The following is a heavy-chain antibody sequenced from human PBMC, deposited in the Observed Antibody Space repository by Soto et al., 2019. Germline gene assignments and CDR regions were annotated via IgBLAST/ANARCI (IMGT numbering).Heavy chain of an antibody. V-gene: IGHV1-69*13. D-gene: IGHD3-22*01. Sequence: GASVKVSCKASGGTFSSYAISWVRQAPGQGLEWMGGIIPIFGTANYAQKFQGRVTITADESTSTAYMELSSLRSVDTAVYYCARARDHAYDSSGYGWFDPWGQGTLVTVSS. CDR2: IIPIFGTA. CDR1: GGTFSSYA. J-gene: IGHJ5*02. CDR3: ARARDHAYDSSGYGWFDP.